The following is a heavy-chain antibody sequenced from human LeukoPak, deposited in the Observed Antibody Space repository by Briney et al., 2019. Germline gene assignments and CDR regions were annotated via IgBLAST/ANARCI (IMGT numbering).Heavy chain of an antibody. D-gene: IGHD2-2*01. CDR3: AREGGTRDFYYYMDV. CDR2: ISSVSTYI. CDR1: GFTFSSYA. V-gene: IGHV3-21*01. J-gene: IGHJ6*03. Sequence: GGSLRLACEAYGFTFSSYAMSWVRQPTENGLDWVSTISSVSTYIYYADSVEGRFTISRDNAKNSLHLQMTSLRAEDTAVYFCAREGGTRDFYYYMDVWGKGTTVTVSS.